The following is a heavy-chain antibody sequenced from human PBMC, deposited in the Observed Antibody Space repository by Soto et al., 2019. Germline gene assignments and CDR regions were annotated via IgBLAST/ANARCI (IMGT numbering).Heavy chain of an antibody. CDR1: GFPFTTYG. J-gene: IGHJ6*02. V-gene: IGHV3-21*01. CDR3: ARDQCSGGSCYSYYYYYGMDV. Sequence: GGSLRLSCAASGFPFTTYGMHWVRQAPGKGLEWVSSISSSSSYIYYADSEKGRFTISRDNAKNSLYLQMNSLRAEDTAVYYCARDQCSGGSCYSYYYYYGMDVWGQGTTVTVSS. CDR2: ISSSSSYI. D-gene: IGHD2-15*01.